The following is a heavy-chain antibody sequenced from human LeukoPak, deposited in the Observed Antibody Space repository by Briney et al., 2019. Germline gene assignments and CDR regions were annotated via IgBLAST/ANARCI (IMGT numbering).Heavy chain of an antibody. CDR1: GFTFNSYS. CDR2: ITSGSYI. D-gene: IGHD5-18*01. CDR3: VGYSYDHDAFDI. V-gene: IGHV3-21*01. J-gene: IGHJ3*02. Sequence: GGSLRLSCAASGFTFNSYSMNWVRQAPGKGLEGVSSITSGSYIYYADSVRGRFTISRDNAKNSLYLQMNSLRAEDTAVYYCVGYSYDHDAFDIWGQGTMVTVSS.